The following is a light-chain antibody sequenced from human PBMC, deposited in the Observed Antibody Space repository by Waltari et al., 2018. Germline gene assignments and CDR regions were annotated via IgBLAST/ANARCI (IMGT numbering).Light chain of an antibody. CDR3: CAYAGDFL. CDR2: DVD. J-gene: IGLJ2*01. V-gene: IGLV2-11*02. Sequence: QPALTQPRSVSGSPGQSVTISCPGRSSDVGGYDYVSWYRQYPGTAPKLILHDVDKRPSGVPVRFSVSKAGNTASLTISGLQAEDEADYYCCAYAGDFLFGGGTKLTVL. CDR1: SSDVGGYDY.